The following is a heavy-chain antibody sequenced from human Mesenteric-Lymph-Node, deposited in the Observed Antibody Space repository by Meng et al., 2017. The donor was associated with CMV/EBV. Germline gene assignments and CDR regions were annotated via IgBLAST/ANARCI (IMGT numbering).Heavy chain of an antibody. V-gene: IGHV1-2*02. CDR1: GYSFTAYY. CDR3: ARSRSPDIIVVPAASN. CDR2: INPNTGNT. J-gene: IGHJ4*02. Sequence: ASVKVSCKASGYSFTAYYIHWVRQAPGQGLEWMGWINPNTGNTISAQRFQGRLTMIRDTSMTTAYMEMNSLRSDDTALYYCARSRSPDIIVVPAASNWGQGTLVTVSS. D-gene: IGHD2-2*01.